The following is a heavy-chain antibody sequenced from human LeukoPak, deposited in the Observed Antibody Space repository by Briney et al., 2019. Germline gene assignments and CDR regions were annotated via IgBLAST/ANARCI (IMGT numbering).Heavy chain of an antibody. CDR1: GFTFSSYG. V-gene: IGHV3-30*18. Sequence: YPGRSLRLSCAASGFTFSSYGMHWVRQAPGKGLEWVAVISYDGSNKYYADSVKGRFTISRDNSKNTLYLQVNSLKTEDTAVYYCAKDWEDYGDYFPGNWGQGTLVTVSS. J-gene: IGHJ4*02. CDR3: AKDWEDYGDYFPGN. D-gene: IGHD4-17*01. CDR2: ISYDGSNK.